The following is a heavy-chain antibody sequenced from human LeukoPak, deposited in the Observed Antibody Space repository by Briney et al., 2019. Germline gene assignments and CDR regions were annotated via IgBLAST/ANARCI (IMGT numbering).Heavy chain of an antibody. Sequence: SETLSLTCAVYGGSFSGYYWSWIRQPPGKGLEWIGEINHSGSTNYNPSLKSRVTISVDTSKNQFSLKLSSVTAADTAVHYCARVRKPSYYGSGSLYNWFDPWGQGTLVTVSS. CDR3: ARVRKPSYYGSGSLYNWFDP. J-gene: IGHJ5*02. CDR1: GGSFSGYY. CDR2: INHSGST. D-gene: IGHD3-10*01. V-gene: IGHV4-34*01.